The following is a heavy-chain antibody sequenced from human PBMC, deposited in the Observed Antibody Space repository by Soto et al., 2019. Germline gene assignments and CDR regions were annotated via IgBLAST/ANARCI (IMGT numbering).Heavy chain of an antibody. Sequence: SETLSLTCTVSGGSINTDGYYWSRIRQPPGKGLEWIGYIYYSRSTNYNPSLQSRVAISVDTSKNKFSLKLSAVTAADTAGYYWERVLFGLLAWFDPWGQGALVNVSS. D-gene: IGHD2-15*01. J-gene: IGHJ5*02. V-gene: IGHV4-61*08. CDR2: IYYSRST. CDR1: GGSINTDGYY. CDR3: ERVLFGLLAWFDP.